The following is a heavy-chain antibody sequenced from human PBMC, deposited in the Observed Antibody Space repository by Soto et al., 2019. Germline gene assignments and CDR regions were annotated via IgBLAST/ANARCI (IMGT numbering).Heavy chain of an antibody. CDR3: ARQDDDCGYGSYYFDY. CDR1: GGSISSSSYY. CDR2: IYYSGST. D-gene: IGHD5-12*01. V-gene: IGHV4-39*01. J-gene: IGHJ4*02. Sequence: SETLSLTCTVSGGSISSSSYYWGWIRQPPGKGLEWIGSIYYSGSTYYNPSLKSRVTISVDTSKNQFSLKLSSVTAADTAVYYCARQDDDCGYGSYYFDYWGQGTLVTVSS.